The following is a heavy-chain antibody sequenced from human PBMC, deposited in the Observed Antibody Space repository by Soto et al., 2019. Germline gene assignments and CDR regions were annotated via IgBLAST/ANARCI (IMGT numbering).Heavy chain of an antibody. Sequence: GGSLRLSCAASGSTFSSYSMNWVRQAPGKGLEWVSSISSSSSYIYYADSVKGRFTISRDNAKNSLYLQMNSLRAEDTAVYYCARDWPGGLRDGGLAFDIWGQGTMVTVSS. D-gene: IGHD2-21*02. J-gene: IGHJ3*02. CDR1: GSTFSSYS. CDR3: ARDWPGGLRDGGLAFDI. CDR2: ISSSSSYI. V-gene: IGHV3-21*01.